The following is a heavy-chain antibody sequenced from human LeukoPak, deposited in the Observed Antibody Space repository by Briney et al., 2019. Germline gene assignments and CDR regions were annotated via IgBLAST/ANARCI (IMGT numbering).Heavy chain of an antibody. CDR1: GFTFSSYW. Sequence: SGGSLRLSCAASGFTFSSYWMSWVRQAPGKGLEWVANIKQDGSEKYYVDSVKGRFTISRDDAKNSLYLQMNSLRAEDTAVYYCARGRRDGYKPLDYWGQGTLVTVSS. CDR3: ARGRRDGYKPLDY. CDR2: IKQDGSEK. D-gene: IGHD5-24*01. J-gene: IGHJ4*02. V-gene: IGHV3-7*01.